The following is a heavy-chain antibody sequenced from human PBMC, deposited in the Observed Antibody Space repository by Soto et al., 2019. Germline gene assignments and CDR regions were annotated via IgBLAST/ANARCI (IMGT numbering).Heavy chain of an antibody. CDR2: IRSKAYGGTT. CDR3: KIGDYTENWFDP. Sequence: GGSLRLSCTASGFTFGDYARSWFRQAPGKGLEWVGFIRSKAYGGTTEYAASVKGRFTISRDDSKSIAYLQMNSLKTEDTAVYDWKIGDYTENWFDPWGQGTLVTVS. V-gene: IGHV3-49*03. CDR1: GFTFGDYA. D-gene: IGHD4-17*01. J-gene: IGHJ5*02.